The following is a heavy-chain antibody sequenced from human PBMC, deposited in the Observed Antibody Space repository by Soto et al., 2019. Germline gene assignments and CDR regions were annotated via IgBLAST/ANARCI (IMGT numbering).Heavy chain of an antibody. CDR2: ISGSGGST. CDR3: AKSIAAARYDYFDY. V-gene: IGHV3-23*01. J-gene: IGHJ4*02. D-gene: IGHD6-13*01. Sequence: GGSLRLSCAASGFTFSSYAMGWVRQAPGKGLEWVSVISGSGGSTYYADAVKGRFTISRDNSKNTLYLQMNSLRAEDTAVYYCAKSIAAARYDYFDYWGQGTLVTVSS. CDR1: GFTFSSYA.